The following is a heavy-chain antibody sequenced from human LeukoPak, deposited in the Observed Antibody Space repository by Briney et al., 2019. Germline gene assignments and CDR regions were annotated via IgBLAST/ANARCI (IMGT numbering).Heavy chain of an antibody. D-gene: IGHD2-2*01. Sequence: GSSLRLSCAVSEFTFSIYTVHWFRQAPGKGLEWVAVISNDGSYINYADSVRGRFTIARDNYKNTLYLQMNSLRAEAAAVYYCARERASCYFDYWGQGTLVTVSS. CDR3: ARERASCYFDY. J-gene: IGHJ4*02. CDR2: ISNDGSYI. V-gene: IGHV3-30-3*01. CDR1: EFTFSIYT.